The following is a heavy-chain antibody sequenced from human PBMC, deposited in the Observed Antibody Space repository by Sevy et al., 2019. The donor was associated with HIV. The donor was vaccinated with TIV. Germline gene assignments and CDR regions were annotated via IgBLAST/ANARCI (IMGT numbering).Heavy chain of an antibody. V-gene: IGHV3-23*01. J-gene: IGHJ3*01. CDR2: ISGSGGTS. CDR3: TKKGRGGGWFLLSAFDV. D-gene: IGHD6-19*01. CDR1: GFNFSDYA. Sequence: GGSLRLSCAASGFNFSDYAMSWVRQAPGGGLEWVSVISGSGGTSYNADSVQGRFTISRDNSNSTLYLQMNNLRAEDTAIYYCTKKGRGGGWFLLSAFDVWGQGTTVTVSS.